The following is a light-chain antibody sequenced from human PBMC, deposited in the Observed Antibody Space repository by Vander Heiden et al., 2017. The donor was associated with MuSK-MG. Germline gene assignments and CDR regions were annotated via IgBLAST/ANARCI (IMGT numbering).Light chain of an antibody. CDR1: KLGAKY. CDR3: QAWDSSTVV. J-gene: IGLJ2*01. V-gene: IGLV3-1*01. CDR2: QDS. Sequence: SYELTQPPSVSVSPGQTASITCSGDKLGAKYACWYQQKPGQSPGLVIYQDSKRPSGIAERFSGSNSGNTATLTISGTQAMDEADYYCQAWDSSTVVFGGGTKLTVL.